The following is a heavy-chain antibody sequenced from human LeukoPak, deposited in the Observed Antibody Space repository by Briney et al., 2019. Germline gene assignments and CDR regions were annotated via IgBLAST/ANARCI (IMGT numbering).Heavy chain of an antibody. J-gene: IGHJ4*02. CDR1: GFTFSNNW. CDR3: AKGGATVIDY. D-gene: IGHD4-17*01. V-gene: IGHV3-74*01. CDR2: INSDGSST. Sequence: GGSLRLSCAASGFTFSNNWMHWVRQAPGKGLVWVSRINSDGSSTTSADSVKGRFTISRANAKNTLYLQMNSLRAEDTAVYYCAKGGATVIDYWGQGTLVTVSS.